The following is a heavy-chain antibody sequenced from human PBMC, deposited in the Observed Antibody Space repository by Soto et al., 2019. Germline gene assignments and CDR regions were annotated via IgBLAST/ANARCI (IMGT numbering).Heavy chain of an antibody. CDR2: VSHDGRNT. D-gene: IGHD6-19*01. CDR1: GFTFSDYA. J-gene: IGHJ4*02. V-gene: IGHV3-30*03. CDR3: GEGGRQWLVTSDFNY. Sequence: VPLVESGGGVVQPGRSLRLSCAASGFTFSDYAMHWVRQAPGKGLEWVAVVSHDGRNTQYADSVEGRFTISRDSSKNTVSPEMTSLRAADTAVYYCGEGGRQWLVTSDFNYWGQGALVTVSS.